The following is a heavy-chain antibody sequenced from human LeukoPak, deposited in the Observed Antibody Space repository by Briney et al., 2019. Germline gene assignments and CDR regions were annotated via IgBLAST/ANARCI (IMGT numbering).Heavy chain of an antibody. CDR1: GGSINSGGYF. V-gene: IGHV4-31*03. CDR3: ARVGPDYSGTYYYYIDV. J-gene: IGHJ6*03. D-gene: IGHD1-26*01. Sequence: KTSETLSLTCTVSGGSINSGGYFWSWIRQHPGKGLEWIGYIYYSGDTYYNPSLGGRFTISIDTSESQFSLKLNSVTAADTAVYYCARVGPDYSGTYYYYIDVWGKGTTVTVSS. CDR2: IYYSGDT.